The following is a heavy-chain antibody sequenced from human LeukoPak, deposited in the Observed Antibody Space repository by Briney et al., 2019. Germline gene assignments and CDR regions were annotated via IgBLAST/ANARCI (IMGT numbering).Heavy chain of an antibody. CDR1: GYTFTSYD. V-gene: IGHV1-8*03. J-gene: IGHJ3*02. CDR2: MNPNSGNT. CDR3: AMDKVGADASDI. Sequence: ASVKVSCKASGYTFTSYDINWVRQATGQGLEWMGWMNPNSGNTGYAQKFQGRVTITRNTSISTAYMELSSLRSEDTAVYYCAMDKVGADASDIWGQGTMVTVSS. D-gene: IGHD5-12*01.